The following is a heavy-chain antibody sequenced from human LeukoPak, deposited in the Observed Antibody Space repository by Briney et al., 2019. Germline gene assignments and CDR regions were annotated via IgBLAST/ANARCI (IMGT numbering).Heavy chain of an antibody. D-gene: IGHD4-17*01. CDR1: GFTFSSYA. CDR2: ISGSGGST. Sequence: GGSLRLSCAASGFTFSSYAMSWVRQAPGKGLEWVSAISGSGGSTYYADSVKGRFTISRDNSKNTLYLQMNSLRAEDTAVYYCANLPLTFNDYGLDYWGQGTLVTVSS. CDR3: ANLPLTFNDYGLDY. J-gene: IGHJ4*02. V-gene: IGHV3-23*01.